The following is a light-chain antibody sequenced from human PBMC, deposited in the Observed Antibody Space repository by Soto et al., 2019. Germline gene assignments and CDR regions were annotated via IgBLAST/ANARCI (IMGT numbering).Light chain of an antibody. Sequence: AKVTSTCLASPAIASFLAWYQQKPGTAPKLLIYGASTLQSGVPSRFSSSRSGTDYTLTIASLQPEDVATYYCQKYNSAPLTFGQGTRPEN. CDR1: PAIASF. CDR3: QKYNSAPLT. J-gene: IGKJ5*01. V-gene: IGKV1-9*01. CDR2: GAS.